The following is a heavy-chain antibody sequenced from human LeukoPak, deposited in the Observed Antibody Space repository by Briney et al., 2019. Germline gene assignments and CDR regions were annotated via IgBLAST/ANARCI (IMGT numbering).Heavy chain of an antibody. CDR1: GYTFTSYD. CDR2: MNPNSGNT. V-gene: IGHV1-8*01. D-gene: IGHD3-16*02. CDR3: ARVYYDYVWGSYRRVPFDY. Sequence: ASVKVSCKASGYTFTSYDINWVRQATGQGLEWMGWMNPNSGNTGHAQKFQGRVTMTRNTSISTAYMELSSLRSEDTAVYYCARVYYDYVWGSYRRVPFDYWGQGTLVTVSS. J-gene: IGHJ4*02.